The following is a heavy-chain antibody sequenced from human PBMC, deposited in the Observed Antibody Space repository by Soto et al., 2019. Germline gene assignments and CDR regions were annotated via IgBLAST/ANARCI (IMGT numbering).Heavy chain of an antibody. Sequence: PSETLSLTCAVSGGSISSSNWWSWVRQPPGKGLEWIGEIYHSGSTNYNPSLKSRVTISVDKSKNQFSPKLSSVTAADTAVYYWARVSGSYYYGMDGWGQGTTVTVAS. CDR2: IYHSGST. CDR1: GGSISSSNW. J-gene: IGHJ6*02. V-gene: IGHV4-4*02. CDR3: ARVSGSYYYGMDG. D-gene: IGHD1-26*01.